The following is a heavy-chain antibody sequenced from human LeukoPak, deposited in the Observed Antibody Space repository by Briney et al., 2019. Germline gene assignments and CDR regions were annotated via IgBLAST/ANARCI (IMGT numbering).Heavy chain of an antibody. CDR1: GFTFSSCW. CDR2: INSDGSST. CDR3: ARGPPAKPMDV. V-gene: IGHV3-74*01. J-gene: IGHJ6*02. Sequence: GGSLRLSCAASGFTFSSCWMHWVRQAPGKGLVWVSRINSDGSSTSYADSVKGRFTISRDNAKNTLYLQMNSLRAEDTAVYYCARGPPAKPMDVWGQGTTVTVSS.